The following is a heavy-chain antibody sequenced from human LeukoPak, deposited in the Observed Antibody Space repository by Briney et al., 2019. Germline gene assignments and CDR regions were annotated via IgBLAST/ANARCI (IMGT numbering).Heavy chain of an antibody. V-gene: IGHV3-74*01. D-gene: IGHD4-17*01. CDR1: GFSFSSYW. Sequence: GGSLRLSCAASGFSFSSYWIHWVRQAPGKGLMWVSRIGTDGRATYYADSVKGRFTISRDNSKNTLYLQMNSLRAEDTAVYYCAKPRGDYGDYWGQGTLVTVSS. CDR3: AKPRGDYGDY. J-gene: IGHJ4*02. CDR2: IGTDGRAT.